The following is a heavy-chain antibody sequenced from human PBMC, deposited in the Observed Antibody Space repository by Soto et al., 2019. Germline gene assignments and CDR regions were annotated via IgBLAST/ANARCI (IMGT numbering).Heavy chain of an antibody. CDR3: ARVLGSSNVHIFPLDP. CDR1: GYTFSTYG. CDR2: ISAHNGKR. V-gene: IGHV1-18*01. D-gene: IGHD3-3*02. J-gene: IGHJ5*02. Sequence: QVQLVQSGAEVKKPGASVKVSCKASGYTFSTYGISWVRQAPGQGLEWMGWISAHNGKRNYAEKFQGRVTMTTDTSTSTAYMELRSLRSDDTAVYYCARVLGSSNVHIFPLDPWGQGSLVIVSS.